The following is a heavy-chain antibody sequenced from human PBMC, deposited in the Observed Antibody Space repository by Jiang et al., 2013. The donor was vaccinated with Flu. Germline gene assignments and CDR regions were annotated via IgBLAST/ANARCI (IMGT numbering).Heavy chain of an antibody. Sequence: GAEVKKPGASVKVACKASRYTFTAYYVHWVRQAPGQGLEWMGGIIPIFGTSDFAQKFQGRLTITADESTSTAYMELSGLRSEDTAVYYCARGVGGYSHGYILYWGQGTLVTVSS. D-gene: IGHD5-18*01. J-gene: IGHJ4*02. CDR2: IIPIFGTS. V-gene: IGHV1-69*13. CDR1: RYTFTAYY. CDR3: ARGVGGYSHGYILY.